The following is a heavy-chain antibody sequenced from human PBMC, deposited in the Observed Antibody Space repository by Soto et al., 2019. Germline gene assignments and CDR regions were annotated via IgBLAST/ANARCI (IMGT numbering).Heavy chain of an antibody. D-gene: IGHD2-15*01. Sequence: GGSLRLSCAASGFTFSSYWMSWVRQAPGKGLEWVANIKQDGSEKYYVDSVKGRFTISRDNAKNSLYLQMNSLRAEDTAVYYCARDTPPVYCSGGSCYEGNYFDYWGQGTLVTVSS. J-gene: IGHJ4*02. CDR3: ARDTPPVYCSGGSCYEGNYFDY. CDR1: GFTFSSYW. CDR2: IKQDGSEK. V-gene: IGHV3-7*01.